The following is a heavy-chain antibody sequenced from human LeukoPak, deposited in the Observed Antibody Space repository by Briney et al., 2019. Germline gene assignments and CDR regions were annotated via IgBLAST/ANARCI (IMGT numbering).Heavy chain of an antibody. CDR3: ARHGGGYYDSSGYYFEYFQH. J-gene: IGHJ1*01. D-gene: IGHD3-22*01. CDR1: GGSISSYY. V-gene: IGHV4-59*08. Sequence: KPSETLSLTCTVSGGSISSYYWSWIRQPPGKGLEWIGYISYCWSTNYNPSLRSRVTISVDTSKNQFSLKLSSVTAADTAVYYCARHGGGYYDSSGYYFEYFQHWGQGTLVTVSS. CDR2: ISYCWST.